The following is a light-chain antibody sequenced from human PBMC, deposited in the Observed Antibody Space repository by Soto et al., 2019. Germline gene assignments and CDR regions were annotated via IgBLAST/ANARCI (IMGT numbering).Light chain of an antibody. CDR1: QSVSNNY. Sequence: EIMLTQSPGTLSLSPGERATISCRASQSVSNNYLAWYQQKPGQAPRLLIYGASNRATGIPDRFSGSGSGTDFTLTISRLEPEYFAVYYCQQYGSSGTFGQGTKVDI. V-gene: IGKV3-20*01. J-gene: IGKJ1*01. CDR2: GAS. CDR3: QQYGSSGT.